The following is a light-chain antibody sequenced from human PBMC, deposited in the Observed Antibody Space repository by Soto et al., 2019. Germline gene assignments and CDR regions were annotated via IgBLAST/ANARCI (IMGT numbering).Light chain of an antibody. CDR3: KQYNSYPIT. J-gene: IGKJ5*01. CDR1: QSISSW. CDR2: DAS. V-gene: IGKV1-5*01. Sequence: DIQMTQSPSALSASVGDRVTITCRASQSISSWLAWYQQKPGKAPKLLIYDASNLESGVPSRFSGSGSGTEFTLTIRSLQPDDFATYYCKQYNSYPITFGQGTRLEN.